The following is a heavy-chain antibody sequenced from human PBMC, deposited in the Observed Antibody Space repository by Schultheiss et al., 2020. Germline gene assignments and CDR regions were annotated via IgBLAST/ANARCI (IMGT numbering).Heavy chain of an antibody. Sequence: GGSLRLSCAASGFTFSSYGMHWVRQAPGKGLEWVSVIYSGGSTYYADSVKGRFTISRDNAKNSLYLQMNSLRAEDTALYYCARAGGFLEWLPADYWGQGTLVTVSS. J-gene: IGHJ4*02. CDR3: ARAGGFLEWLPADY. CDR2: IYSGGST. D-gene: IGHD3-3*01. CDR1: GFTFSSYG. V-gene: IGHV3-NL1*01.